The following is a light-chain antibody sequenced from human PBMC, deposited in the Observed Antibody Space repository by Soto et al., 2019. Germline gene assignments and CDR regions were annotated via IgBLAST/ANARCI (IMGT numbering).Light chain of an antibody. CDR1: QSISSY. CDR3: QQRYSTLFT. V-gene: IGKV1-39*01. CDR2: AAS. Sequence: DIQMTQSPSSLSASVGDRVTITCRASQSISSYLNWYQQKPGKAPKLLIYAASSLQSGVPSRFRGSGSCADFTLTISSLQLEDVATDYYQQRYSTLFTFAHGTNADI. J-gene: IGKJ3*01.